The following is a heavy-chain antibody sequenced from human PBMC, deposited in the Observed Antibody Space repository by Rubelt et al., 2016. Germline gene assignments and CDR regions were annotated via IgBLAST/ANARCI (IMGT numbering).Heavy chain of an antibody. V-gene: IGHV3-23*04. CDR3: ARDPVGTTVRHFDY. J-gene: IGHJ4*02. D-gene: IGHD1-26*01. CDR1: GFTFSSYA. CDR2: LSGGSGST. Sequence: EVQLVESGGGLVQPGGSLRLSCAASGFTFSSYAMSWVRQAPGKGLEWVSALSGGSGSTYYADSVKGRFTISRDNSKNTLYLQMNSLRVEDTAVYYWARDPVGTTVRHFDYWGQGTLVTVSS.